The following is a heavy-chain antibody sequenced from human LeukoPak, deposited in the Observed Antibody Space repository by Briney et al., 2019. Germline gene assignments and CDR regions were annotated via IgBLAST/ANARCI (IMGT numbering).Heavy chain of an antibody. V-gene: IGHV3-21*01. CDR2: ISSSSYI. D-gene: IGHD6-19*01. CDR3: ARASEAYSSGWASAFDI. J-gene: IGHJ3*02. CDR1: GFIFSNYS. Sequence: GGSLRLSCAASGFIFSNYSMNWVRQAPGKGLEWVSSISSSSYIYYADSVKGRFTISRDNAKNSLYLQMNSLRAEDTAVYYCARASEAYSSGWASAFDIWGQGTMVTVSS.